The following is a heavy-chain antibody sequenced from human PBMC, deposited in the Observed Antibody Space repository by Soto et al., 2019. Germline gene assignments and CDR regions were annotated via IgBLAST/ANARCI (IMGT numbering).Heavy chain of an antibody. V-gene: IGHV4-31*03. Sequence: QVQLQESGPGLVKPSQTLSLTCTVSGRSVSSGGYYWTWIRQHPGGGREWIGYIYHIGSPYYNPSLEIRVTISLDTSKNQFSLNLTSVTAADTAIYYCVRDRAMDSSGHWFDTWGQGTLVSVSS. D-gene: IGHD3-22*01. CDR3: VRDRAMDSSGHWFDT. CDR2: IYHIGSP. CDR1: GRSVSSGGYY. J-gene: IGHJ5*02.